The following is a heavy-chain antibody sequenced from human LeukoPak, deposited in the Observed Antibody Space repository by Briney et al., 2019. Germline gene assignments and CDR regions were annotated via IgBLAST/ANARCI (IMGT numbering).Heavy chain of an antibody. J-gene: IGHJ5*02. CDR1: GGSFSGYY. Sequence: SETLSLTCAVYGGSFSGYYWSWIRQPPGKGLEWIGEINHSGSTNYNPSLKSRVTISVDTSKNQSSLKLSSVTAADTAVYYCAGGHPSRGDFWSGYYPHARWFDPWGQGTLVTVSS. D-gene: IGHD3-3*01. CDR3: AGGHPSRGDFWSGYYPHARWFDP. CDR2: INHSGST. V-gene: IGHV4-34*01.